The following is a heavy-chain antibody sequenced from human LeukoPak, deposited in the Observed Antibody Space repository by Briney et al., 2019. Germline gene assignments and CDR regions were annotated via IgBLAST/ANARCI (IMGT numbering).Heavy chain of an antibody. Sequence: SETLSLTCAVYGGSFSGYYWSWIRQPPGKGLEWIGEINHSGSTNYNPSLKSRVTISVATSKNQFSLKLSSVTAADTAVYYCARSAYYYDSSGPYRYFDYWGQGTLVTVSS. CDR1: GGSFSGYY. CDR2: INHSGST. V-gene: IGHV4-34*01. D-gene: IGHD3-22*01. CDR3: ARSAYYYDSSGPYRYFDY. J-gene: IGHJ4*02.